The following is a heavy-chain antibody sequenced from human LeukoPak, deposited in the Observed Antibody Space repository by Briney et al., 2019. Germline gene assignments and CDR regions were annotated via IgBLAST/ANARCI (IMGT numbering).Heavy chain of an antibody. J-gene: IGHJ3*02. CDR2: IYYSGST. V-gene: IGHV4-59*08. CDR1: GGSISSYY. Sequence: KPSETLSLTCTVSGGSISSYYWSWIRQPPGKGLEGIGYIYYSGSTSYNPSLRSRVTILVDTSKNQFSLKLSSVTAADTAVYYCARHERDASLDHAFDIWGQGTMVTVSS. CDR3: ARHERDASLDHAFDI. D-gene: IGHD5-24*01.